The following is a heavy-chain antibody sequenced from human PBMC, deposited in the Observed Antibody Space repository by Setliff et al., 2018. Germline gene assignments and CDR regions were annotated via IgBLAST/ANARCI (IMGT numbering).Heavy chain of an antibody. Sequence: GASVKVSCKASGYTFTSYGISWMRQAPGQGLEWMGWISAYNGNTNYAQKFQGRVTITADESTSTAYMELSSLRSEDTTVYYCARDKADYYDRSGYSGASDVWGQGTMVTVS. CDR1: GYTFTSYG. CDR3: ARDKADYYDRSGYSGASDV. CDR2: ISAYNGNT. D-gene: IGHD3-22*01. V-gene: IGHV1-18*01. J-gene: IGHJ3*01.